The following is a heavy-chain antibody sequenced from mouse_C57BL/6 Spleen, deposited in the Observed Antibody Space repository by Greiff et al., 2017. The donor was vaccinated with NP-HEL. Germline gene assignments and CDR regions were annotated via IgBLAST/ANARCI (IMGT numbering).Heavy chain of an antibody. CDR3: ARGGYYGYDGFAY. D-gene: IGHD2-2*01. Sequence: VQLKESGPELVRPGVAVKVDCKAAGHRLASYGGQLVGGVSGQCLDVIGEIFPGSGRTYYNEKFKGKATLTVDTSSSTAYMQLSSLTSEDSAVYFCARGGYYGYDGFAYWGQGTLVTVSA. J-gene: IGHJ3*01. CDR1: GHRLASYG. CDR2: IFPGSGRT. V-gene: IGHV1-56*01.